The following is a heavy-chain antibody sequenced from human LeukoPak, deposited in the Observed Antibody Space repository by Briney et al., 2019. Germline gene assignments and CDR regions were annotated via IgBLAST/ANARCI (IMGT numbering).Heavy chain of an antibody. CDR3: ARDRGSYYFDY. CDR1: GGTFSSYA. Sequence: SVKVSCKASGGTFSSYAISWVRQAPAQGLEWMGRIIPILGIANYAQKFQGRVTITADKSTSTAYMELSSLRSEDTAVYYCARDRGSYYFDYWGQGTLVTVSS. CDR2: IIPILGIA. V-gene: IGHV1-69*04. J-gene: IGHJ4*02.